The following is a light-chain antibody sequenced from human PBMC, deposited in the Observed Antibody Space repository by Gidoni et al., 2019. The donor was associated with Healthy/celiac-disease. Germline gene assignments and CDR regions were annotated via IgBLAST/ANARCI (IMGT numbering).Light chain of an antibody. J-gene: IGLJ2*01. CDR1: SSDVGSYNR. CDR2: EVS. V-gene: IGLV2-18*01. Sequence: QSALTQPPSVSGSPGQSVTISCTGTSSDVGSYNRVSWYQQPPGTATKLMIYEVSNRPSGVPDRFSGSKSGNTASLTISGLQAEDEADYYCSLYTSSSTFVVFGGGTKLTVL. CDR3: SLYTSSSTFVV.